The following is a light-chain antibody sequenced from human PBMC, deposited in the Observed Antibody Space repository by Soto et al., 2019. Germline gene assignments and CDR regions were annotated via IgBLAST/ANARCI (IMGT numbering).Light chain of an antibody. V-gene: IGKV1-5*01. Sequence: DIQMTQSPSTLSASVGDRVTITCRASQSISSWLAWYQQKPGKAPKLLIYDASSLQSGVPSRFGGSGSGTEFTLTIDSLQPDDFATYYCQQYNSYSLWTFGQGTKVEIK. CDR3: QQYNSYSLWT. CDR1: QSISSW. J-gene: IGKJ1*01. CDR2: DAS.